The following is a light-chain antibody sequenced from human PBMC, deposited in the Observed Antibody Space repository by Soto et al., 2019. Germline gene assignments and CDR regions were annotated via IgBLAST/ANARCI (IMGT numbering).Light chain of an antibody. CDR1: QSVSSD. J-gene: IGKJ4*01. Sequence: EIMMTQSPATLSVSPGERATLSCRASQSVSSDLAWYQQKPGQAPRLLIYGASTRATDIPATFSGSGSGTEFTLTISSLQYEDFAVYYCQQYNNWPPVTFGGGTKVDI. CDR3: QQYNNWPPVT. V-gene: IGKV3-15*01. CDR2: GAS.